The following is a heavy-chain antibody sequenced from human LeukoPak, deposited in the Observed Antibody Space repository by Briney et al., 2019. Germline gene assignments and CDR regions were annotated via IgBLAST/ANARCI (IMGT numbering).Heavy chain of an antibody. V-gene: IGHV3-21*01. Sequence: GGSLRLSCAASGFTFSSYSMNWVRQAPGKGLEWVSSISSSSSYIYYADSVKGRFTISRDNAKNSLYLQMSSLRAEDTAVYYCARWAKMATISVVDYWGQGTLVTVSS. CDR2: ISSSSSYI. J-gene: IGHJ4*02. D-gene: IGHD5-24*01. CDR3: ARWAKMATISVVDY. CDR1: GFTFSSYS.